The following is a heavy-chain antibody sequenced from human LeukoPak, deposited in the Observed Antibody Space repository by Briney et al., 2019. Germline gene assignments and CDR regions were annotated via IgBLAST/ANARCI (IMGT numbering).Heavy chain of an antibody. J-gene: IGHJ5*02. D-gene: IGHD2-15*01. V-gene: IGHV1-18*01. Sequence: ASVKVSCKASGYTFTSYGISWVRQAPGQGLEWMGWISAYNGNTNYAQKLQGRVTMTTDTSTSTAYMELRSLRSDDTAVYYCATDRLLSKNNWCVPWGQGNLVTVSS. CDR1: GYTFTSYG. CDR3: ATDRLLSKNNWCVP. CDR2: ISAYNGNT.